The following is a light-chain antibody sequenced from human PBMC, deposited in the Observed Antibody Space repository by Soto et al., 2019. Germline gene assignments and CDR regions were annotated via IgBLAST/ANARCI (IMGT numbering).Light chain of an antibody. J-gene: IGKJ1*01. CDR3: QQNNNRPWT. Sequence: ERVITQSPATLSVYPGARATLSCRASHSVSSNLAWYQQKPGQAPMLLIYVSSARATDIPARFSGSGSGTEFTLTISILQSEDFAVYFCQQNNNRPWTFGQGTKVDIK. CDR2: VSS. V-gene: IGKV3-15*01. CDR1: HSVSSN.